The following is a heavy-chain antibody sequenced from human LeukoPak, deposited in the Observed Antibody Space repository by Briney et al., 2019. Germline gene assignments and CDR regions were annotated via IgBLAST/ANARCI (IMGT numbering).Heavy chain of an antibody. CDR1: GFTFSNFG. V-gene: IGHV3-30*03. CDR3: ARVGIAVGGKGAFDI. CDR2: ISYDGNNK. Sequence: PGGSLRLSCAASGFTFSNFGMHWVRQAAGKGLEWVAAISYDGNNKIYADSVKGRFTISRDNAKNSLYLQMNSLRAEDTAVYYCARVGIAVGGKGAFDIWGQGTMVTVSS. D-gene: IGHD6-19*01. J-gene: IGHJ3*02.